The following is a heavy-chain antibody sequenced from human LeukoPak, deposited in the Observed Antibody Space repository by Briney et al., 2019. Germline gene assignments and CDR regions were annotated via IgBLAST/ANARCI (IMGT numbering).Heavy chain of an antibody. CDR2: IIPILGIA. V-gene: IGHV1-69*02. CDR1: GGTFSSYT. D-gene: IGHD2-2*01. CDR3: ARHPLDIVVVPAGRGMNWFDP. J-gene: IGHJ5*02. Sequence: SVKVSCKASGGTFSSYTISWVRQAPGQGLEWMGRIIPILGIANYAQKFQVRVTITADKSTSTAYMELSSLRSEDTAVYYCARHPLDIVVVPAGRGMNWFDPWGQGTLVTVSS.